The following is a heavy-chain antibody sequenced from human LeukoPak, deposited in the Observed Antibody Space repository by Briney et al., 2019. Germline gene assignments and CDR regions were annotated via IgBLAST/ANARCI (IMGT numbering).Heavy chain of an antibody. D-gene: IGHD2-15*01. Sequence: SETLSLTCTVSGYSISSGYYWGWIRQPPGKGLEWIGSIYHSGSTYYNPSLKSRVTISVDTSKNQFSLKLSSVTAADTAVYYCASIDCSGGSCYSRYYFDYWGQGTLVTVSS. J-gene: IGHJ4*02. CDR1: GYSISSGYY. CDR3: ASIDCSGGSCYSRYYFDY. CDR2: IYHSGST. V-gene: IGHV4-38-2*02.